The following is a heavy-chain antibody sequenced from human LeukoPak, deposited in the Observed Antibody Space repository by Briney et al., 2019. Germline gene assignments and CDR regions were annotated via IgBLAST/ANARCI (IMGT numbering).Heavy chain of an antibody. V-gene: IGHV1-69*05. Sequence: RASVKVSCKASGGTFSSYAISWVRQAPGQGLEWMGGIIPIFGTANYAQKFQGRVTITTDESTSTAYMKLSSLRSEDTAVYYCARASGSYLSDWFDPWGQGTLVTVSS. J-gene: IGHJ5*02. D-gene: IGHD1-26*01. CDR3: ARASGSYLSDWFDP. CDR2: IIPIFGTA. CDR1: GGTFSSYA.